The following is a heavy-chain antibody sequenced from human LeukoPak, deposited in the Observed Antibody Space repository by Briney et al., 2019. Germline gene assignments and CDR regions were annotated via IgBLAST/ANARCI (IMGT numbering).Heavy chain of an antibody. CDR2: ISSSSSYM. Sequence: PGGSLRHSCAASGFTFSSYSMNWVGPAPGRGLEWVSSISSSSSYMYYAVSVKGRFTISRDNAKNSLYLQMNSLKAEGTAVYYCARIADWDYFDYWGQGTLVTVSS. V-gene: IGHV3-21*01. D-gene: IGHD2-21*01. J-gene: IGHJ4*02. CDR1: GFTFSSYS. CDR3: ARIADWDYFDY.